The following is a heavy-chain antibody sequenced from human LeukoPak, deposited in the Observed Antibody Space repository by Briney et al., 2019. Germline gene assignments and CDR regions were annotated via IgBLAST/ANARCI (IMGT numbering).Heavy chain of an antibody. J-gene: IGHJ5*02. Sequence: HPGGSLRLSCAASGFTFSSYWMSWVRQAPGKGLEWVANIKQDGSEKYYVDSVKGRFTISRDNAKNSLYLQMNSLRAEDTAVYYCARITLGYCSGGSCYRAFDPWGQGTLVTVSS. V-gene: IGHV3-7*01. CDR1: GFTFSSYW. CDR2: IKQDGSEK. CDR3: ARITLGYCSGGSCYRAFDP. D-gene: IGHD2-15*01.